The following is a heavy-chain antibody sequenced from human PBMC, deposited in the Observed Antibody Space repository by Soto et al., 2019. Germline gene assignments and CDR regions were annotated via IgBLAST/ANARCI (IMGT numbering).Heavy chain of an antibody. Sequence: GGSLRLSCAASGFTFSSYAMSWVRQAPGKGLEWVSAISGSGGSTYHADSVKGRFTISRDNSKNTLYLQMNSLRAEDTAVYYCAKGRDYYDSSGYPRSLFDYWGQGTLVTVSS. CDR2: ISGSGGST. CDR1: GFTFSSYA. D-gene: IGHD3-22*01. J-gene: IGHJ4*02. CDR3: AKGRDYYDSSGYPRSLFDY. V-gene: IGHV3-23*01.